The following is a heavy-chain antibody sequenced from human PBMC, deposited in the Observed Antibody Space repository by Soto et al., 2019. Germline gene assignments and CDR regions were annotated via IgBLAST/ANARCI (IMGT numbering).Heavy chain of an antibody. V-gene: IGHV1-8*01. D-gene: IGHD4-4*01. CDR1: GYTFTSYD. J-gene: IGHJ6*03. CDR2: MNPNSGNT. CDR3: ARNLHSNYDLTYSYYYMDV. Sequence: ASVKVSCKASGYTFTSYDINWVRQATGQGLEWMGWMNPNSGNTGYAQKLQGRVTMTRNTSISTAYMELSSLRSEDTAVYYCARNLHSNYDLTYSYYYMDVWGKGTTVTVSS.